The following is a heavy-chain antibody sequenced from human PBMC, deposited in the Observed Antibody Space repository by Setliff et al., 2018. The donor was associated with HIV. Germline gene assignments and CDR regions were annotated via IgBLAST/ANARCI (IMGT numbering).Heavy chain of an antibody. CDR2: INAGYGNT. V-gene: IGHV1-3*01. CDR1: GYTFTSYY. J-gene: IGHJ4*02. CDR3: ARSPGDYLFDY. D-gene: IGHD4-17*01. Sequence: ASVKVSCKASGYTFTSYYLHWVRQAPGQSLEWMGWINAGYGNTKYSQKFQGRVTITRDASASTAYMELSSLRSEDTAVYYCARSPGDYLFDYWGQGTLVTAPQ.